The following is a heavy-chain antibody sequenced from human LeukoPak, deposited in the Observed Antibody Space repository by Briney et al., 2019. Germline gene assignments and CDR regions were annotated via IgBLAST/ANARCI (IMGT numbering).Heavy chain of an antibody. CDR3: ARQFNRGSGAFDI. D-gene: IGHD7-27*01. J-gene: IGHJ3*02. CDR2: INSDGSST. Sequence: PGGSLRLSCAASGFTFSSYWMHWVRQAPGKGLVWVSRINSDGSSTSYADSVKGRFTISRDNAKNTLYLQMNSLRAEDTAVYYCARQFNRGSGAFDICGQGTMVTVSS. V-gene: IGHV3-74*01. CDR1: GFTFSSYW.